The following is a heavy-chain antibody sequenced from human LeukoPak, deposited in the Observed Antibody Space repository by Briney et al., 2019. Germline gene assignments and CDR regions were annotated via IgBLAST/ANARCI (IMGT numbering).Heavy chain of an antibody. Sequence: ASVKVSCKASGYTFTSYDINWVRQATGQGLEWMGWMNPNSGNTGYAQKLQGRVTMTRNTSISTAYMELSSLRSEDTAVYYCARADYDFWSGYEKMDVWGQGTTVTVS. CDR2: MNPNSGNT. CDR1: GYTFTSYD. V-gene: IGHV1-8*01. J-gene: IGHJ6*02. CDR3: ARADYDFWSGYEKMDV. D-gene: IGHD3-3*01.